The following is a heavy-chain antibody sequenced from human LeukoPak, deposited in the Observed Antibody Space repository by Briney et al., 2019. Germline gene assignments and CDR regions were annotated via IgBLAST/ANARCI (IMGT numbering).Heavy chain of an antibody. D-gene: IGHD2-8*02. CDR1: EFTFDNYA. J-gene: IGHJ4*02. Sequence: GGSLRLSCAASEFTFDNYAMNWVRQAPGKRQEWVSSITGNGRDTYYADSVKGRFTISRDNSKNTLYLQMNSLRAEDTAVYYCAKGSDEHCTGITCYPLDYWGQGTLVTVSS. CDR3: AKGSDEHCTGITCYPLDY. CDR2: ITGNGRDT. V-gene: IGHV3-23*01.